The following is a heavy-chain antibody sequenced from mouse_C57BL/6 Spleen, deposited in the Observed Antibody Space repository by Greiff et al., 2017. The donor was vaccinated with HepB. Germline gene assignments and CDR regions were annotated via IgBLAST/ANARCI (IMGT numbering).Heavy chain of an antibody. J-gene: IGHJ1*03. V-gene: IGHV1-81*01. CDR1: GYTFTSYG. D-gene: IGHD1-1*01. CDR2: IYPRSGNT. CDR3: ARDGTTVVAHWYFDV. Sequence: LVESGAELARPGASVKLSCKASGYTFTSYGISWVKQRTGQGLEWIGEIYPRSGNTYYNEKFKGKATLTADKSSSTAYMELRSLTSEDSAVYFCARDGTTVVAHWYFDVWGTGTTVTVSS.